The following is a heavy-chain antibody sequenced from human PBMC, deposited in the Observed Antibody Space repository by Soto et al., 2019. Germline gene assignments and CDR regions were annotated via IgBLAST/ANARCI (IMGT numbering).Heavy chain of an antibody. J-gene: IGHJ4*02. Sequence: EGQLVESGGGLVKPGGSLRLSCAASGFIFTDAYMNWVRQAPGKGLEWVGRIKSTSAGGTTEDAAPVKGRFIISRDDSKNILYLQMNSLKLDDTAVYYCATGWSSRDYWGQGALVIVSS. CDR1: GFIFTDAY. CDR2: IKSTSAGGTT. V-gene: IGHV3-15*07. CDR3: ATGWSSRDY. D-gene: IGHD6-19*01.